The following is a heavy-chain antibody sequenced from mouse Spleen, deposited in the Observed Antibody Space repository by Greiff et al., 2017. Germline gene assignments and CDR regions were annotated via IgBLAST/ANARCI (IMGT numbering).Heavy chain of an antibody. CDR3: ARGGPEGFAY. V-gene: IGHV2-2*01. Sequence: QVQLKQSGPGLVQPSQSLSITCTVSGFSLTSYGVHWVRQSPGKGLEWLGVIWSGGSTDYNAAFISRLSISKDNSKSQVFFKMNSLQADDTAIYYCARGGPEGFAYWGQGTLVTVSA. CDR1: GFSLTSYG. J-gene: IGHJ3*01. CDR2: IWSGGST.